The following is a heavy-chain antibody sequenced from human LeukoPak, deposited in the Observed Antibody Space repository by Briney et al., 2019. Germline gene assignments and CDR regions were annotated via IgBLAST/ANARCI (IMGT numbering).Heavy chain of an antibody. D-gene: IGHD3-9*01. CDR2: INPNSGAT. J-gene: IGHJ4*02. CDR3: ARDCGYDILTGYFFPCFDY. Sequence: GASVKVSCKASGYTFIGYYIHWVRQAPGQGLEWMGWINPNSGATKFAQNFQGRVTMTRDTSISTAYMELSRLRSDDTAVYYCARDCGYDILTGYFFPCFDYWGQGTLVTVSS. V-gene: IGHV1-2*02. CDR1: GYTFIGYY.